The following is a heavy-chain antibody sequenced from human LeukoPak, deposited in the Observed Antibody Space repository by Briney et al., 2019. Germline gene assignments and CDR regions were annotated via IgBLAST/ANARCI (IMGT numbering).Heavy chain of an antibody. Sequence: SVKVSCKASGGTFSSYAISWVRQAPGQGLEWMGGIIPIFGTANYAQKFQGRVTITTDESTSTAYMELSSLRSEDTAVYYCARAPTAYSSGWYYFDYWGQGTLVTVSS. J-gene: IGHJ4*02. V-gene: IGHV1-69*05. CDR2: IIPIFGTA. D-gene: IGHD6-19*01. CDR1: GGTFSSYA. CDR3: ARAPTAYSSGWYYFDY.